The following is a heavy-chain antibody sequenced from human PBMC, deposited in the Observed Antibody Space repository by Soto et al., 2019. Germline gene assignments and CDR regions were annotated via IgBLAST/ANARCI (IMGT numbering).Heavy chain of an antibody. Sequence: QIQLVQSGAEVKKPGASVKVSCEASGYTLSSYGISWVRQAPGRGLEWMGWISGYNGQTNYAQSLQGRVTMTRDTSTSTAYMESRNLRSDDTAVYYCARGSPMDVWGQGTTDTVSS. V-gene: IGHV1-18*01. J-gene: IGHJ6*02. CDR3: ARGSPMDV. CDR2: ISGYNGQT. CDR1: GYTLSSYG.